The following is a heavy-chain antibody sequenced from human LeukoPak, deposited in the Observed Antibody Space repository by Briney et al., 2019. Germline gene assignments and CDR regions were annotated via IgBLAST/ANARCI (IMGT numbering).Heavy chain of an antibody. CDR2: IPYEGSNE. J-gene: IGHJ4*02. V-gene: IGHV3-30*18. Sequence: PGGSLRLSCAASGFTVSSNYMSWVRQAPGRGLEWVAVIPYEGSNEYYADSVKGRFTISRDNYKHTLYMQRTSLRAEDTTVDYCAKDGIRYYYDSSGYYGDYWGQGTLVTVSS. CDR3: AKDGIRYYYDSSGYYGDY. D-gene: IGHD3-22*01. CDR1: GFTVSSNY.